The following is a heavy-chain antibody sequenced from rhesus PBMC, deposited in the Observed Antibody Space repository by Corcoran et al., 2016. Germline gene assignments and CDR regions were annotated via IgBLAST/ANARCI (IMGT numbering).Heavy chain of an antibody. V-gene: IGHV4-76*01. D-gene: IGHD3-3*01. J-gene: IGHJ4*01. Sequence: QVQLQESGPGVVKPSETLSLTCAVSGGSISSGYDWSWIRQPPGEGLEWIGYIYGSSGSTNYNPSLKNRDTISKDASKTQFSLKLSSVTAADTAVYYCARGHYNFWTGYYFDYWGQGVLVTVSS. CDR3: ARGHYNFWTGYYFDY. CDR2: IYGSSGST. CDR1: GGSISSGYD.